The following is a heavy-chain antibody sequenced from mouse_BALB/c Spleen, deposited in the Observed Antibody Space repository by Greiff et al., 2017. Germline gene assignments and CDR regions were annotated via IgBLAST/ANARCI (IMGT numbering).Heavy chain of an antibody. CDR3: ARRGFYYGYDGAWFAY. D-gene: IGHD2-2*01. Sequence: EVQLQESGPGLVKPSQSLSLTCTVTGYSITSDYAWTWIRQFPGNLLEWMGYISYSGSTSYNPSLKSRISITRDTSKNQFFLQLNSVTTEDTATYYCARRGFYYGYDGAWFAYWGQGTLVTVSA. V-gene: IGHV3-2*02. CDR2: ISYSGST. CDR1: GYSITSDYA. J-gene: IGHJ3*01.